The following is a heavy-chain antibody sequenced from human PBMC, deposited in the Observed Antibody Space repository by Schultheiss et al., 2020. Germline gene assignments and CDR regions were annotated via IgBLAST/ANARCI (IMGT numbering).Heavy chain of an antibody. CDR2: INHSGST. D-gene: IGHD6-13*01. Sequence: SQTLSLTCAVYGGSFSGYYWSWIRQPPGKGLEWIGEINHSGSTNYNPSLKSRVTISVDKSKNQFSLKLTSVTAADTAVYYCARARPLAAAGTVWDVWGQGTTVTVSS. CDR3: ARARPLAAAGTVWDV. V-gene: IGHV4-34*01. CDR1: GGSFSGYY. J-gene: IGHJ6*02.